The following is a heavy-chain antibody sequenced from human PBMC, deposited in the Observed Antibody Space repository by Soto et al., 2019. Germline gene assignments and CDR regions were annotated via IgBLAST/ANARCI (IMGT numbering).Heavy chain of an antibody. J-gene: IGHJ4*02. Sequence: PGGSLRLSCAASGFTFSSYGMHWVRQAPGKGLEWVAVISYDGSNKYYADSVKGRFTISRDNSKNTLYLQMNSLRAEDTAVYYCAKDPSGIRYYYDSSGPKYYFDYWGQGTRVTVSS. CDR2: ISYDGSNK. CDR1: GFTFSSYG. CDR3: AKDPSGIRYYYDSSGPKYYFDY. D-gene: IGHD3-22*01. V-gene: IGHV3-30*18.